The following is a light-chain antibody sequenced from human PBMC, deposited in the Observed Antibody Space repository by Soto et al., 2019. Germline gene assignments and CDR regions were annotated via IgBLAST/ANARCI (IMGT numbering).Light chain of an antibody. CDR2: EVT. CDR1: SSDIGAYNY. Sequence: QSVLTQPASVSGSPGQSITISCTGTSSDIGAYNYVSWYQQHPGKAPKLLIYEVTNRPSGVSDRFSGSKSGNTASLTISGLQAEDEANYYCNSYITLCNRVFGTGTKVTVL. J-gene: IGLJ1*01. V-gene: IGLV2-14*01. CDR3: NSYITLCNRV.